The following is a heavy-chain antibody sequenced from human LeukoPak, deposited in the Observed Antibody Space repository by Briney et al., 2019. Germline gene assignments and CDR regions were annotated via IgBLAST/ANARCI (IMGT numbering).Heavy chain of an antibody. V-gene: IGHV4-39*07. J-gene: IGHJ6*02. D-gene: IGHD2-2*01. Sequence: SETLSLTCTVSGGSIITTNYYWGWIRQPPGKGLEWIGSIYYSGNTYYKPSLKSRVTISVDTSKNQFSLKLTSVTAADTAVYYCARDSVPAASVYYYYGMDVWGQGTTVTVSS. CDR1: GGSIITTNYY. CDR2: IYYSGNT. CDR3: ARDSVPAASVYYYYGMDV.